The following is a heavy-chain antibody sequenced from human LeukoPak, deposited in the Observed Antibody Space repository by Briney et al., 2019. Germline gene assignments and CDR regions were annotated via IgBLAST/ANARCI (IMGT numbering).Heavy chain of an antibody. J-gene: IGHJ4*02. CDR1: GFTFSNYC. Sequence: GGSLRLSCAASGFTFSNYCMSWVRQAPGKGLEWVANIKQDGSVKYYVDSVKGRFTISRDNAKNSLYLQMNSPRAEDTAVYYCARIGYSSSCTDYWGQGTLVTVSS. CDR2: IKQDGSVK. D-gene: IGHD6-13*01. V-gene: IGHV3-7*01. CDR3: ARIGYSSSCTDY.